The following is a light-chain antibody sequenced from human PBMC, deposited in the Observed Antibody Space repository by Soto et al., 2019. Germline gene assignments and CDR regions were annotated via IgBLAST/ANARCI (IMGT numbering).Light chain of an antibody. CDR1: SSDIGAYYY. Sequence: QSALTQPACVSGSPGQSITFSCTGSSSDIGAYYYVSWYHQHPGKAPKLMIYEVRNRPSGVSNRFSGSKSGNTASLTISGLQAEDEADYYCSSYRGSSIRLFGTGTKVTVL. V-gene: IGLV2-14*01. J-gene: IGLJ1*01. CDR2: EVR. CDR3: SSYRGSSIRL.